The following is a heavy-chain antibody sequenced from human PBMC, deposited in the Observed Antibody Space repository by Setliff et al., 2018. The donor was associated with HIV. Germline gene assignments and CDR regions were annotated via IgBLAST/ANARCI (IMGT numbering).Heavy chain of an antibody. Sequence: GASVKVSCKASGGTFSSYPISWVRQAPGQGLEWMGGIIPIFGTTHYAQKFQGRVTVTADESTTTAYMELSSLRSEDTAVYYCARDLDEAVKDADNYVPLDLWGQGTLVTVSS. D-gene: IGHD3-16*01. J-gene: IGHJ5*02. CDR3: ARDLDEAVKDADNYVPLDL. CDR2: IIPIFGTT. V-gene: IGHV1-69*13. CDR1: GGTFSSYP.